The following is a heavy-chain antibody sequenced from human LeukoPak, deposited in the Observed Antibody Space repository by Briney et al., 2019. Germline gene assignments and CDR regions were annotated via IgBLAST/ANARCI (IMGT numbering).Heavy chain of an antibody. CDR3: ARAMTTVTDRDFGNFDY. D-gene: IGHD4-17*01. J-gene: IGHJ4*02. CDR1: GGSISSYY. Sequence: SETLSLTCTVSGGSISSYYWSWIRQPPGKGLEWIGYIYYSGSTNYNPSLKSRVTISVDTSKNQFSLKLSSVTAADTAVYYCARAMTTVTDRDFGNFDYWGQGTLVTVSS. CDR2: IYYSGST. V-gene: IGHV4-59*01.